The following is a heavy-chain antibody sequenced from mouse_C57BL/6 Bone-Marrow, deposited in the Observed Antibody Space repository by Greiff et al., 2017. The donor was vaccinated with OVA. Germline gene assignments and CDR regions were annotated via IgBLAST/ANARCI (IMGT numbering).Heavy chain of an antibody. CDR1: GYSITSGYY. D-gene: IGHD2-10*01. J-gene: IGHJ4*01. CDR2: ISYDGSN. CDR3: ARDILPSMDY. Sequence: EVQRVESGPGLVKPSQSLSLTCSVPGYSITSGYYWHWIRQFPGNKLEWMGYISYDGSNNYNPSLKNRISITRDTSKNQFFLKLNSVTTEDTATYYCARDILPSMDYWGQGTSVTVSS. V-gene: IGHV3-6*01.